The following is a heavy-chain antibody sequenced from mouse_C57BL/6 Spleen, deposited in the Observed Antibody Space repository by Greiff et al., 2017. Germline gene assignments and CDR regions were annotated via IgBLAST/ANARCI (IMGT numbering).Heavy chain of an antibody. D-gene: IGHD1-2*01. CDR2: IYPGDGDT. V-gene: IGHV1-80*01. J-gene: IGHJ3*01. Sequence: QVQLQQSGAELVKPGASVKISCKASGYAFSSYWMNWVKQRPGKGLEWIGQIYPGDGDTNYNGKFKGKATLTADKSSSTAYMQLSSLTSEDSAVYFCARGTTASRRGFAYWGQGTLVTVSA. CDR1: GYAFSSYW. CDR3: ARGTTASRRGFAY.